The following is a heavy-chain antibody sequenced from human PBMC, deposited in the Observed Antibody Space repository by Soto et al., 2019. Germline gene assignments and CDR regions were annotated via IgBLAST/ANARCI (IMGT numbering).Heavy chain of an antibody. V-gene: IGHV4-39*01. CDR3: ARHLTYCSAGSCYSDFPYYGMDV. J-gene: IGHJ6*02. D-gene: IGHD2-15*01. Sequence: QLQLRESGPGLVKPSETLSLTCTVSGGSISSSSYYWGWIRQPPGKGLEWIGSIFYSGSTYYNPSLKSRVTISVDTSKNQFSLKLSSVTAADTAVYYCARHLTYCSAGSCYSDFPYYGMDVWGQGTTVTVSS. CDR2: IFYSGST. CDR1: GGSISSSSYY.